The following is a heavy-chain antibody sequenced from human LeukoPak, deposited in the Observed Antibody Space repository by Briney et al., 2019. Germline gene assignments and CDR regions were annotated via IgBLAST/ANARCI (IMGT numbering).Heavy chain of an antibody. V-gene: IGHV3-23*01. CDR2: ISGSGGST. J-gene: IGHJ4*02. CDR3: TRDSVGDSYADY. D-gene: IGHD5-18*01. CDR1: GFTFSAYA. Sequence: GGSLRLSCSASGFTFSAYAMHWVRQAPGKGLEWVSAISGSGGSTYYADSVKGRFTISRDNAKNSLYLQMNSLRAEDTAVYYCTRDSVGDSYADYWGQGALVTVSS.